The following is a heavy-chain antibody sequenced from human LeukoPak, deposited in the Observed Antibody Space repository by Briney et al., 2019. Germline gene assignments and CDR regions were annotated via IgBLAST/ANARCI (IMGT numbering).Heavy chain of an antibody. CDR3: ARETPDSSGWD. V-gene: IGHV3-7*01. CDR2: RKQYGSEN. Sequence: GGPLRLSCAASRFTFRNNWYCWVRHDPPGGREWGANRKQYGSENNYNDSFKSRFIISRDTTKNYLYLQLTSLRAADTAVYYRARETPDSSGWDWGQGTLVTVSS. CDR1: RFTFRNNW. J-gene: IGHJ4*02. D-gene: IGHD6-19*01.